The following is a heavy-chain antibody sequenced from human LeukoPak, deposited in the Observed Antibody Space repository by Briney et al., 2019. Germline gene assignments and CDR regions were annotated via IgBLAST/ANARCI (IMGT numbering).Heavy chain of an antibody. CDR3: ARGVEHSSGWYNIGGYYYYMDV. CDR1: GYTFTSYD. Sequence: GASVKVSCKASGYTFTSYDINWVRQATGQGLEWMGWMNPNSGNTGYAQKFQGRVTITRNTSISTAYMELSSLRSEDTAVYHCARGVEHSSGWYNIGGYYYYMDVWGKGTTVTVSS. V-gene: IGHV1-8*03. CDR2: MNPNSGNT. J-gene: IGHJ6*03. D-gene: IGHD6-19*01.